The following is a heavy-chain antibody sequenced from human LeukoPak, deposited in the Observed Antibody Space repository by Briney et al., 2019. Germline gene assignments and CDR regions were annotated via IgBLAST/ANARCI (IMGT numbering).Heavy chain of an antibody. CDR1: GFTVSNNR. CDR2: IYSDGNT. D-gene: IGHD1-26*01. CDR3: VREREGSNSEH. J-gene: IGHJ1*01. Sequence: GGSLRLSCAASGFTVSNNRLSWVRQAPGMGLEWVSTIYSDGNTYYPDSVKGRFTISRDGSKNTLYLQLNSLRTEGTAIYYCVREREGSNSEHWGQGTLVTVSS. V-gene: IGHV3-53*01.